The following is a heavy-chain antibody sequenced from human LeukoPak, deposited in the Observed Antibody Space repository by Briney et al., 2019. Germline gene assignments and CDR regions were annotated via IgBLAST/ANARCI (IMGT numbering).Heavy chain of an antibody. D-gene: IGHD4-17*01. CDR1: GFIVSSNY. J-gene: IGHJ3*02. Sequence: GGSLRLSCAASGFIVSSNYMSWVRRAPGKGLEWVSVIYSGGTTFYADSVKGRFTISGDNSNNTLYLQMNSLRAEDTAVYYCARGPVTRFEIWGQGTMVTVSS. CDR2: IYSGGTT. CDR3: ARGPVTRFEI. V-gene: IGHV3-53*01.